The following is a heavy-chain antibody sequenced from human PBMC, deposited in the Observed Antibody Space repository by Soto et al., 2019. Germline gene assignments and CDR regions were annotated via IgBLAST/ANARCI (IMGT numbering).Heavy chain of an antibody. Sequence: SETLSLTCTVSGGSISSYYWGWIRQPPGKGLEWIGSIYYSGSTYYNPSLKSRVTISVDTSKNQFSLKLSSVTAADTAVYYCARLGLRTVTVRRYYGMDVWGQGTTVTVSS. J-gene: IGHJ6*02. CDR1: GGSISSYY. V-gene: IGHV4-39*01. CDR3: ARLGLRTVTVRRYYGMDV. D-gene: IGHD4-17*01. CDR2: IYYSGST.